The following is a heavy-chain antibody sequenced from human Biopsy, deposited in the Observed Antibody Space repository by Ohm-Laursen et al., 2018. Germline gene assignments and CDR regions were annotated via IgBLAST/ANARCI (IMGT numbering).Heavy chain of an antibody. J-gene: IGHJ4*02. CDR3: ARTIMVGGVILNYFDY. CDR1: GFAFSDYS. D-gene: IGHD3-10*01. V-gene: IGHV3-21*04. Sequence: SLRLSCSASGFAFSDYSMSWVRQAPGKGLEWVSSVTTTSSYIYYADSVKGRFTISRDISENTVSLQMNSLQAEDTAVYYCARTIMVGGVILNYFDYWGQGTLVTVSS. CDR2: VTTTSSYI.